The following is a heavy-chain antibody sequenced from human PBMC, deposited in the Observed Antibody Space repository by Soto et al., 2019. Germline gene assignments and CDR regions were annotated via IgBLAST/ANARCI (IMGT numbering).Heavy chain of an antibody. CDR1: GGSISSYY. V-gene: IGHV4-59*01. J-gene: IGHJ4*02. CDR2: IYYSGST. D-gene: IGHD2-2*01. Sequence: PSETLSLTCTVSGGSISSYYWSWIRQPPGKGLEWIGYIYYSGSTNYNPSLKSRVTISVDTSKNQLSLKLSSVTAADTAVYYCARVRPAASYFDYWGQGTLVTVSS. CDR3: ARVRPAASYFDY.